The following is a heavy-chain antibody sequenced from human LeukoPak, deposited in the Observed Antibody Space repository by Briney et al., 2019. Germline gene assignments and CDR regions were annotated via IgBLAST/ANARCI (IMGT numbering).Heavy chain of an antibody. V-gene: IGHV4-59*01. CDR2: IFSTRTT. CDR3: ARDRSGIAANKWFDP. D-gene: IGHD3-10*01. Sequence: SETLSLTCTLSGGSISSFYWNWIRQLPGKRLEWIDYIFSTRTTNYNPSLKRRVTMSVDTSKNQFSLRLSSVTTADTAVYFCARDRSGIAANKWFDPWGQGALVTVSS. CDR1: GGSISSFY. J-gene: IGHJ5*02.